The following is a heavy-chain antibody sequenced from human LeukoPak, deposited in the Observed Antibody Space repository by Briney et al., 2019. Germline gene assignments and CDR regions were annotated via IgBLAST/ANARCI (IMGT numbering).Heavy chain of an antibody. CDR2: MNPNSGNT. CDR1: GYTFTSYD. D-gene: IGHD1-1*01. Sequence: GASVKVSCKASGYTFTSYDINWVRQATGQGPEWMGWMNPNSGNTGYAQKFQGRVTTTRNTSISTAYMELSSLRSEDTAVYYCASEVQLERRGFDYWGQGTLVTVSS. CDR3: ASEVQLERRGFDY. J-gene: IGHJ4*02. V-gene: IGHV1-8*01.